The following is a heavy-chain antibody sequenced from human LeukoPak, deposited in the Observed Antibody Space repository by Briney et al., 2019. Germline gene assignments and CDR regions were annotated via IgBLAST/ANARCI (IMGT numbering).Heavy chain of an antibody. Sequence: PGGSLRLSCAASGFTFSSYEMNWVRQAPGKGLEWVSYISSSGSTIYYADSVKGRFTISRDNAKNSLYLQMNSLRAEDTAVYYCARENYDILTGRSEDYWGQGTLVTVSS. D-gene: IGHD3-9*01. J-gene: IGHJ4*02. V-gene: IGHV3-48*03. CDR3: ARENYDILTGRSEDY. CDR2: ISSSGSTI. CDR1: GFTFSSYE.